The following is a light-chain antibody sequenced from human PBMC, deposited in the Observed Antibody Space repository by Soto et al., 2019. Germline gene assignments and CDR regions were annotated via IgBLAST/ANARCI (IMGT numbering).Light chain of an antibody. Sequence: EIVMTQSPLSLPVTPGEPASISCRSSQSLLQTNGNTYLDWYLQEPGQSPELLISLATNRASGVPDRFSGSGSGTDFTLKISRVEAEDVGVYYCMQAKQTPFTFGGGTKVDIK. CDR2: LAT. V-gene: IGKV2-28*01. J-gene: IGKJ4*01. CDR3: MQAKQTPFT. CDR1: QSLLQTNGNTY.